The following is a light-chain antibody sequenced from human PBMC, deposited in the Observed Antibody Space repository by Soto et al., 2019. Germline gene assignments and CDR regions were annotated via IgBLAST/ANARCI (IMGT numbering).Light chain of an antibody. J-gene: IGKJ2*01. V-gene: IGKV3-11*01. CDR2: DAS. Sequence: EIVLPQSPATLSLSPGERATLSCRASQSVSSYLAWYQQKPGQTPRLLIYDASNRATGIPARFSGSGSGTDFTLTISSLEPEDFAVYYCHQRSSWPRTFGQGTKLESK. CDR1: QSVSSY. CDR3: HQRSSWPRT.